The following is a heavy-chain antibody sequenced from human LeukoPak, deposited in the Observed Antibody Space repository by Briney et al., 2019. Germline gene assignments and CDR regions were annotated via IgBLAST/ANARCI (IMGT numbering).Heavy chain of an antibody. CDR2: IYYSGST. CDR3: ARVRGYSYGPYYYYYYMGV. Sequence: SETLSLTCTVSGGSISGYYWSWIRQPPGKGLEWIGYIYYSGSTNYNPSLNSRVTISVDASKNQFSLKLSSVTAADTAVYYWARVRGYSYGPYYYYYYMGVWGKGTTVTVSS. D-gene: IGHD5-18*01. V-gene: IGHV4-59*01. J-gene: IGHJ6*03. CDR1: GGSISGYY.